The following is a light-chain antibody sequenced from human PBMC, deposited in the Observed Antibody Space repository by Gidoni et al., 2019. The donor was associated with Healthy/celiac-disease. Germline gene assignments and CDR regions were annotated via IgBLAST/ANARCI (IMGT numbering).Light chain of an antibody. Sequence: QSALTQPASVSGSPGQSITISCTGTSSDVGGSNYVSWYQQHPGKAPKLMIYEVSNRPSGVSNRFSGSKSGNTASLTISGLQAEDEADYYCSSYTCSSTVVFGGGTKLTVL. V-gene: IGLV2-14*01. CDR2: EVS. CDR1: SSDVGGSNY. CDR3: SSYTCSSTVV. J-gene: IGLJ2*01.